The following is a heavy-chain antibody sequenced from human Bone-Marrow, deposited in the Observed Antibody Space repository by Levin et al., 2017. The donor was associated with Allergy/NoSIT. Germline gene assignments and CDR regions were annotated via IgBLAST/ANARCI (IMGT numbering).Heavy chain of an antibody. V-gene: IGHV4-30-4*01. Sequence: SETLSLTCTVSGDSMSSGDDYWSWIRQPPGKGLEWIVYIYYSGSTYYNPSLTSRAIMSVDTSKNHFSLKLGSATAGDTAVYYFARCSSGTCYSGVDSWGQGTLVTVSS. J-gene: IGHJ4*02. CDR3: ARCSSGTCYSGVDS. CDR2: IYYSGST. CDR1: GDSMSSGDDY. D-gene: IGHD2-15*01.